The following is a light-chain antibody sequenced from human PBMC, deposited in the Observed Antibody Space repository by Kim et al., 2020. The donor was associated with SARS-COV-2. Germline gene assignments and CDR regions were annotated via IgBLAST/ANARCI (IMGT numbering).Light chain of an antibody. V-gene: IGKV1-5*03. CDR3: QQYKSYPIT. J-gene: IGKJ5*01. CDR2: EAS. CDR1: QSISSW. Sequence: DIQMTQSPSTLSASVGDRVTITCRASQSISSWLAWYQQRPGKAPKLLIYEASNLESGVPSRFIGSGSETEFTLTINSLQPDDSATYYCQQYKSYPITFGQGTRLEIK.